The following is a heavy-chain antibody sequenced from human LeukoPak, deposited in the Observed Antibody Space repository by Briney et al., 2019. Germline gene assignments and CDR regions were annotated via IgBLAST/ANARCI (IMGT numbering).Heavy chain of an antibody. J-gene: IGHJ4*02. CDR1: GFTFSSYA. V-gene: IGHV3-30-3*01. Sequence: PGGSLRLSCAASGFTFSSYAMHWVRQAPGKGLEWVAVISYDGSNKYYADSVKGRFTISRDNSKNTLYLQMNSLRAEDTAVYYCARAVGSSSSPDYFDYWGQGTLVTVSS. CDR3: ARAVGSSSSPDYFDY. D-gene: IGHD6-6*01. CDR2: ISYDGSNK.